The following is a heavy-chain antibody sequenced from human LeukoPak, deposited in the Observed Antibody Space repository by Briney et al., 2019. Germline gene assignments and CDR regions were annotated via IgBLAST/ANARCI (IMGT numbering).Heavy chain of an antibody. CDR1: GDAIINNRYY. Sequence: SETLSLTCDVSGDAIINNRYYWGWIRQPPGKGLELIGTMLYSEGPYYNPSLGSRVAISADPSKNQLSLKMDSVTAADTAVYYCTTTDDRNNWSLYFAYWGQGSLVTVSS. CDR2: MLYSEGP. V-gene: IGHV4-39*01. D-gene: IGHD5-24*01. J-gene: IGHJ4*02. CDR3: TTTDDRNNWSLYFAY.